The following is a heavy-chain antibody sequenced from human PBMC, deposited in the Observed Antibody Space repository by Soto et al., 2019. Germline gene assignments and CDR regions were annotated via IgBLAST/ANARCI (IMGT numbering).Heavy chain of an antibody. CDR2: ISTYNENT. CDR1: GYTFSRYG. J-gene: IGHJ6*02. Sequence: QAQLVQSGAEVKKPGASVKVSCKASGYTFSRYGISWVRQAPGQGLEWMGWISTYNENTKYAQKFQGRVTMTTDTSTSTAYMELRSLTADDTAMYYCAREGFCSSGSCALYFHAFFGMDVWGQGTTVTVSS. CDR3: AREGFCSSGSCALYFHAFFGMDV. D-gene: IGHD2-15*01. V-gene: IGHV1-18*01.